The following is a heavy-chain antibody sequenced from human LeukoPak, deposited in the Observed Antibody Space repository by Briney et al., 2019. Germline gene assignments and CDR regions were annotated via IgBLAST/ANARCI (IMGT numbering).Heavy chain of an antibody. D-gene: IGHD2/OR15-2a*01. J-gene: IGHJ4*02. Sequence: GGSLRLSCAPSGFTFSYYAMSWVRQAPGKGLEWVSAISGSGGSTYYADSVKGRFTISRDNSKNALYLQMNSLRAEDTAVYYCARAGNTRFDYWGQGTLVTVSS. CDR1: GFTFSYYA. CDR3: ARAGNTRFDY. CDR2: ISGSGGST. V-gene: IGHV3-23*01.